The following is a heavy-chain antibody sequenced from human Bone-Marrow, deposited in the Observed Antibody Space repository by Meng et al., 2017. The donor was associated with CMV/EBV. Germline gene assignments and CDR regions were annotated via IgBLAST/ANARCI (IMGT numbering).Heavy chain of an antibody. CDR3: ASWGYGYPSGMDV. CDR2: ISFSSSYI. CDR1: GFIFSTYS. J-gene: IGHJ6*02. Sequence: GESLKISCAASGFIFSTYSMTWVRQAPGKGLEWVSSISFSSSYIHYADSVKGRFTISRDNAKNSLYLQMNSLRADDTAVYYCASWGYGYPSGMDVWGQGTTVTVSS. V-gene: IGHV3-21*01. D-gene: IGHD5-18*01.